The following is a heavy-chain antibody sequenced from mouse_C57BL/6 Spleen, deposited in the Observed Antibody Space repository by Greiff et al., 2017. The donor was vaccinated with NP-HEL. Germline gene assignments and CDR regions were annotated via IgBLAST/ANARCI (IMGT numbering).Heavy chain of an antibody. CDR2: INPNNGGT. CDR3: ARSNLYSNYVCAY. Sequence: EVQLQQSGPELVKPGASVKISCKASGYTFTDYYMNWVKQSHGKSLEWIGDINPNNGGTSYNQKFKGKATLTVDKSSSTAYMELRSLTSEDSAVYYCARSNLYSNYVCAYWGQGTLVTVSA. V-gene: IGHV1-26*01. D-gene: IGHD2-5*01. J-gene: IGHJ3*01. CDR1: GYTFTDYY.